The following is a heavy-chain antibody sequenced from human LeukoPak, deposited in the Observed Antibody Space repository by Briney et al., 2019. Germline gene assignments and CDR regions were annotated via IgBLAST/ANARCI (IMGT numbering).Heavy chain of an antibody. CDR1: WFTFSDAA. D-gene: IGHD5-18*01. Sequence: EGSLRLSCLVSWFTFSDAAMHWVRQASGTGLEWVARIRGKVNNYSTTYAASVEGRFTISRNDSKKTAFLKMNSLKVEDTAVYYCTARSDTYGHFDYWGQGILVTVSS. V-gene: IGHV3-73*01. J-gene: IGHJ4*02. CDR2: IRGKVNNYST. CDR3: TARSDTYGHFDY.